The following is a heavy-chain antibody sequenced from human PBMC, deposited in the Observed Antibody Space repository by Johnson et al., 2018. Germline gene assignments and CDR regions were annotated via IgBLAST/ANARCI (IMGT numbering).Heavy chain of an antibody. CDR2: INSDGSST. Sequence: VQLQESGGGLVQPGGSLRLSCAASGFTFTRYWMHWVRQAPGKGLVWVSRINSDGSSTSYADSVKGRFTISRDNAKNTLSLQMNSLRVEDTAVYYCASYPSYRENNGGMDVWGQGATVTVSS. J-gene: IGHJ6*02. D-gene: IGHD1/OR15-1a*01. CDR3: ASYPSYRENNGGMDV. CDR1: GFTFTRYW. V-gene: IGHV3-74*01.